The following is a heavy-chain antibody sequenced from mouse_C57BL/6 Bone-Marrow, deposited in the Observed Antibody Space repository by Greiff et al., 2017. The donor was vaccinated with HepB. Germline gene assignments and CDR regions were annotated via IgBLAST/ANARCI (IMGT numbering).Heavy chain of an antibody. CDR1: GFTFSSYA. CDR2: ISDGGSYT. J-gene: IGHJ4*01. V-gene: IGHV5-4*01. CDR3: ARDRYSNYEAMDY. Sequence: EVMLVESGGGLVKPGGSLKLSCAASGFTFSSYAMSWVRQTPEKRLEWVATISDGGSYTYYPDNVKGRFTISRDNAKNNLYLQMSQLKSEDTAMYYCARDRYSNYEAMDYWGQGTSVTVSS. D-gene: IGHD2-5*01.